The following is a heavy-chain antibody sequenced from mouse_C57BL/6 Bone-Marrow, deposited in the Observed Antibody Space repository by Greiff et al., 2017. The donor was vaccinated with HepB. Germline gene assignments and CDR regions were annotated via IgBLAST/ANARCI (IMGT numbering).Heavy chain of an antibody. V-gene: IGHV1-80*01. CDR3: AIYGSRGYFDY. Sequence: VQLQQSGAELVKPGASVKISCKASGYAFSSYWMNWVKQRPGKGLEWIGQIYHGDGDTNYNGKFKGKATLTADKSSSTAYMQLSSLTSEDSAVYFCAIYGSRGYFDYWGQGTTLTVSS. J-gene: IGHJ2*01. D-gene: IGHD1-1*01. CDR2: IYHGDGDT. CDR1: GYAFSSYW.